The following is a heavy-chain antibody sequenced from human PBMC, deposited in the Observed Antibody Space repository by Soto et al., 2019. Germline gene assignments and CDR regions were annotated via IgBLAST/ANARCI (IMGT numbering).Heavy chain of an antibody. Sequence: QLQLQESGPGLVKPSETLSLTCTVSGGSISSSSYYWGWIRQPPGKGLEWIGSIYYSGSTYYNPSLKSRVTISVDTSKNQFSLKLSSVTAADTAVYYCARRYSSGWSRLGDDAFDIWGQGTMVTVSS. CDR3: ARRYSSGWSRLGDDAFDI. D-gene: IGHD6-19*01. V-gene: IGHV4-39*01. CDR1: GGSISSSSYY. J-gene: IGHJ3*02. CDR2: IYYSGST.